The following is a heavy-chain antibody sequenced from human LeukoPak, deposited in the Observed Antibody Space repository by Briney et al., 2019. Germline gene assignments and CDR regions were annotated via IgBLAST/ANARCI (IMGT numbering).Heavy chain of an antibody. D-gene: IGHD3-22*01. CDR2: ITGDWSST. CDR3: ARDSTYYYDSSGYYYGTGNFDY. J-gene: IGHJ4*02. Sequence: GGSLRLSCASSGFTFSSYWMHWVRQAPEEGLWWVSRITGDWSSTSYADSVKGRFSISRDNAKNTMYLQMNSLRAEDTAVNYCARDSTYYYDSSGYYYGTGNFDYWGQGTLVTVSS. CDR1: GFTFSSYW. V-gene: IGHV3-74*01.